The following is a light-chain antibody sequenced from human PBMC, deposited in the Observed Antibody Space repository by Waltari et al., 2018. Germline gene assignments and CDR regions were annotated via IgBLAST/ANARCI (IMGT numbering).Light chain of an antibody. CDR1: SGHNTNT. J-gene: IGLJ1*01. CDR3: QTWGAAVPYV. V-gene: IGLV4-69*01. Sequence: QLVLTQSPSPPPSLGASVQLTCTLSSGHNTNTIATHQPQPEKGPRFLMQVKSDGSYNKGDGIPDRFSGSSSGAERYLTISNLQSEDDADYYCQTWGAAVPYVFGPGTKVSVL. CDR2: VKSDGSY.